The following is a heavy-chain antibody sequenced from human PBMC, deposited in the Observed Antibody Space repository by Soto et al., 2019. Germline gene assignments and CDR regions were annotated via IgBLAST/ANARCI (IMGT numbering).Heavy chain of an antibody. V-gene: IGHV1-69*01. CDR3: AASRGFYEAMNA. CDR2: VMPTFGAG. D-gene: IGHD3-22*01. J-gene: IGHJ6*02. Sequence: QVQLVQSGAEVKKTGSSVKVSCTAPGGAFRNYAVSWVRQAPGQGLEWMGAVMPTFGAGVYAQKFQGRLTIFADESTSSAYLNVSSLTFEDAAIYCCAASRGFYEAMNAWGQGTTLTVS. CDR1: GGAFRNYA.